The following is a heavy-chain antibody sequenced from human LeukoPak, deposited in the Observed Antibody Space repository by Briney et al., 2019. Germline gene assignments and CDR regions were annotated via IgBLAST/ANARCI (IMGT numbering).Heavy chain of an antibody. Sequence: SETLSLTCTVSGGSISSGGYYWSWIRQPAGKGLEWIGRIYTSGSTNYNPSLKSRVTISTDASKNQFSLNLSSVTAADTAVYYCARDVATAPDDWGQGTLVTVSS. D-gene: IGHD1-26*01. J-gene: IGHJ4*02. CDR2: IYTSGST. V-gene: IGHV4-61*02. CDR3: ARDVATAPDD. CDR1: GGSISSGGYY.